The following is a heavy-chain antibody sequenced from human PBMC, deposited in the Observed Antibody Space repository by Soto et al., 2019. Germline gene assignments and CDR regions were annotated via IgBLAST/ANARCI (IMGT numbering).Heavy chain of an antibody. Sequence: EVQLVESGGGLVQPGGSLRLSCVASGFTFSNHAMHWVRQAPGKGLEHVSVISSDGGAPDYATSVKGRLTISRDNSKNTHYPQMGSLRVEDTGMYYCAGRLDAFDIWGQGTVVIVSS. CDR3: AGRLDAFDI. CDR2: ISSDGGAP. D-gene: IGHD2-21*01. CDR1: GFTFSNHA. J-gene: IGHJ3*02. V-gene: IGHV3-64*01.